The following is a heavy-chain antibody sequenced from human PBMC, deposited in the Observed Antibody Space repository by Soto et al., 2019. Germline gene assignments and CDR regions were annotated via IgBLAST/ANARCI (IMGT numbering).Heavy chain of an antibody. CDR3: ANPRRSGIVGASNHYGMDV. V-gene: IGHV3-23*01. D-gene: IGHD1-26*01. CDR1: GFTFSSYA. J-gene: IGHJ6*02. Sequence: GGSLRLSCAASGFTFSSYAMSWVRQAPGKGLEWVSAISGSGGSTYYADSVKGRFTISRDNSKNTLYLQMNSLRAEDTAVYYCANPRRSGIVGASNHYGMDVWGQGTTVTVSS. CDR2: ISGSGGST.